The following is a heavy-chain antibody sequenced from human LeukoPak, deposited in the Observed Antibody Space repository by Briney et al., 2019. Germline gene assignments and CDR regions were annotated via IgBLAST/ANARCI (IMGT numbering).Heavy chain of an antibody. J-gene: IGHJ6*03. CDR3: ARVQQLGYYYYYYMDV. CDR2: IYHSGST. Sequence: SSETLSLTCSVSGGSMSSYYWSWIRQSPGKGLEWIGYIYHSGSTDYNSSLKSRVTISVDTSKNQFSLKLSSVTAADTAVYYCARVQQLGYYYYYYMDVWGKGTTVTVSS. V-gene: IGHV4-59*12. D-gene: IGHD6-6*01. CDR1: GGSMSSYY.